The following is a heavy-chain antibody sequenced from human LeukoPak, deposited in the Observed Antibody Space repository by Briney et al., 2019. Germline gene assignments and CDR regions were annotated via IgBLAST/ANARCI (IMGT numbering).Heavy chain of an antibody. Sequence: PSETLSLTCAVYGGSFSGYYWSWIRQPPGKGLEWIGEINHSGSTNYNPPLKSRVTISVDTSKNQFSLKLSSVTAADTAVYYCARAPLGYLMDVWGKGTTVTVSS. D-gene: IGHD6-13*01. J-gene: IGHJ6*04. CDR1: GGSFSGYY. V-gene: IGHV4-34*01. CDR2: INHSGST. CDR3: ARAPLGYLMDV.